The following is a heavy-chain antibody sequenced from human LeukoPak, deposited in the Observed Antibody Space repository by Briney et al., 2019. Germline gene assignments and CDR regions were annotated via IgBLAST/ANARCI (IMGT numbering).Heavy chain of an antibody. CDR3: ARQEYGPGGFDY. D-gene: IGHD2-2*01. J-gene: IGHJ4*02. V-gene: IGHV1-18*01. Sequence: ASVKVSCKASGCTFTSYGISWVRQAPGQGLEWMGWISAYNGNTNYAQKLQGRATMTTDTSTSTAYMELRSLRSDDTAVYYCARQEYGPGGFDYWGQGTLVTVSS. CDR1: GCTFTSYG. CDR2: ISAYNGNT.